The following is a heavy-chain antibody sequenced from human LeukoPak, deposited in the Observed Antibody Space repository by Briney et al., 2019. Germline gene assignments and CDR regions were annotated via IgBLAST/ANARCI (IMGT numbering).Heavy chain of an antibody. V-gene: IGHV4-59*01. Sequence: SEALSLTCTASGGSISSYHWSWIRQPPGKGLEWIGFIYYTGNTEYSPSLKSRVTLSLDTSKNHFSLKLRSVTAADTAVYFCARDNYLNPRVMDVWGKGTTVTVSS. CDR3: ARDNYLNPRVMDV. CDR2: IYYTGNT. D-gene: IGHD5-24*01. CDR1: GGSISSYH. J-gene: IGHJ6*03.